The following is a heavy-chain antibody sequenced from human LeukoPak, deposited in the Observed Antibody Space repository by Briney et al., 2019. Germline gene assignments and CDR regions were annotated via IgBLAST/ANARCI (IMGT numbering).Heavy chain of an antibody. CDR1: GFTFSSYS. Sequence: GGSLRLSCAASGFTFSSYSMNWVRQAPGKGLEWVSSISSSSSYIYYADSVKGRFTISRDNAKNSLYLQMNSLRAEDTAVYYCARVGYNYDTLTGYGSEYYFDYWGQGTLVTVSS. D-gene: IGHD3-9*01. J-gene: IGHJ4*02. CDR2: ISSSSSYI. CDR3: ARVGYNYDTLTGYGSEYYFDY. V-gene: IGHV3-21*01.